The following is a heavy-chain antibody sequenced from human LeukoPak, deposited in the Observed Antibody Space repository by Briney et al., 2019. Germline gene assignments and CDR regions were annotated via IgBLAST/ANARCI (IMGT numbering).Heavy chain of an antibody. Sequence: PGGSLRLSCAASGFTFSSYGMNWVRQAPGKGLEWVSFISSSSSYIYYADSVKGRFTISRDNAKNSLYLQMNSLRAEDTAVYYCARDLRSSGYYAFDSWGQGTLVTVSS. V-gene: IGHV3-21*01. CDR3: ARDLRSSGYYAFDS. D-gene: IGHD3-22*01. CDR2: ISSSSSYI. CDR1: GFTFSSYG. J-gene: IGHJ4*02.